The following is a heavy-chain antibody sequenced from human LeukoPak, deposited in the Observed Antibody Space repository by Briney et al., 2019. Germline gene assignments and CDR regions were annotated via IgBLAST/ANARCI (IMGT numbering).Heavy chain of an antibody. J-gene: IGHJ5*02. CDR1: GYTFTGYY. CDR3: ARVRGSYYS. V-gene: IGHV1-2*06. D-gene: IGHD1-26*01. Sequence: ASVKVSRKASGYTFTGYYMHWVRQAPGQGLEWMGRINPNSGGTNSAQKFQGRVTMTRDTSISTAYMELSRLRSDNTAVYYGARVRGSYYSWGQGTLVTVSS. CDR2: INPNSGGT.